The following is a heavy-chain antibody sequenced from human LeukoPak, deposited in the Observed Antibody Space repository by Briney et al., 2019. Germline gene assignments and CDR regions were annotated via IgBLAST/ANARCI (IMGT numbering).Heavy chain of an antibody. CDR1: GFTFSSYS. Sequence: GGSLRLSCAASGFTFSSYSMNWVRQAPGKGLEWVSYISSSSSTIYYADSVKGRFTISRDNAKNSLYLQMNSLRAEDTAVYYCARPKEVGTRFSYFDYWGQGTLVTVSS. CDR2: ISSSSSTI. CDR3: ARPKEVGTRFSYFDY. D-gene: IGHD1/OR15-1a*01. J-gene: IGHJ4*02. V-gene: IGHV3-48*01.